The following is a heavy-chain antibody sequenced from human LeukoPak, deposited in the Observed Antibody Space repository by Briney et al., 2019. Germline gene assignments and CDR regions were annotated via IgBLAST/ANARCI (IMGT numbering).Heavy chain of an antibody. CDR3: ARGVVAARFWFDP. J-gene: IGHJ5*02. V-gene: IGHV4-39*07. D-gene: IGHD2-15*01. CDR1: GGSISSSYYY. Sequence: SETLSLTCTVSGGSISSSYYYWGWIRQPPGKGLEWIGSIYYSGSTNYNPSLKSRVTISVDTSKNQFSLKLSSVTAADTAVYYCARGVVAARFWFDPWGQGTLVTVSS. CDR2: IYYSGST.